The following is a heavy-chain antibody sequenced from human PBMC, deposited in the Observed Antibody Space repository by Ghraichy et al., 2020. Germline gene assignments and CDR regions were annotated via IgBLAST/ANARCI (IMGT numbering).Heavy chain of an antibody. CDR2: ISSNGGST. CDR1: GFTFSSYA. Sequence: GGSLRLSCAASGFTFSSYAMHWVRQAPGKGLEYVSAISSNGGSTYYANSVKGRFTISRDNSKNTLYLQMGSLRAEDMAVYYCARGGYQLLLLQYYFDYWGQRSLPTVSS. D-gene: IGHD2-2*01. V-gene: IGHV3-64*01. CDR3: ARGGYQLLLLQYYFDY. J-gene: IGHJ4*02.